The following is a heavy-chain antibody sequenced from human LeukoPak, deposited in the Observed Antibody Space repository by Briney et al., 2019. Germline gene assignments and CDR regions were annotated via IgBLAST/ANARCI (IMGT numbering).Heavy chain of an antibody. V-gene: IGHV3-33*01. CDR1: GFTFSSYG. D-gene: IGHD6-19*01. CDR2: IWYDGSNK. J-gene: IGHJ4*02. Sequence: GGSLRLSCAASGFTFSSYGMHWVRQAPGKGLEWVAVIWYDGSNKYYADSVKGRFTISRDNSKNTLYLQMNSLRAEDTAVYYCASIAVAGSDDYWGRGTLVTVSS. CDR3: ASIAVAGSDDY.